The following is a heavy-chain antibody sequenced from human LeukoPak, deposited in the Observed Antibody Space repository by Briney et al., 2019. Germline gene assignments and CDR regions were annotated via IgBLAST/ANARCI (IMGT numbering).Heavy chain of an antibody. CDR2: INHSGST. V-gene: IGHV4-34*01. J-gene: IGHJ5*02. Sequence: PSETLSLTCAVYGGSFSGYYWSWIRQPPGKGLEWIGEINHSGSTNYNPSLKSRVTISVDTSKNQFSLKLSSVTAADTAVYYCARHRITMVRGVIRGGWFDPWGQGTLVTVSS. CDR1: GGSFSGYY. D-gene: IGHD3-10*01. CDR3: ARHRITMVRGVIRGGWFDP.